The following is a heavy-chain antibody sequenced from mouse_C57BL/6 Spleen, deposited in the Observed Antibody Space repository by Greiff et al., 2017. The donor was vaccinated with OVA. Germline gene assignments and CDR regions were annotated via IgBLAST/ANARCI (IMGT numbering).Heavy chain of an antibody. D-gene: IGHD1-1*01. CDR2: INPNNGGT. J-gene: IGHJ4*01. CDR3: ASHYYGSRGAMDY. CDR1: GYTFTDSN. V-gene: IGHV1-22*01. Sequence: VHVKQSGPELVKPGASVKMSCKASGYTFTDSNMHWVKQSHGKSLEWIGYINPNNGGTSYNQKFKGKATLTVNKSSSTAYMELRSLTSEDSAVYYCASHYYGSRGAMDYWGQGTSVTVSS.